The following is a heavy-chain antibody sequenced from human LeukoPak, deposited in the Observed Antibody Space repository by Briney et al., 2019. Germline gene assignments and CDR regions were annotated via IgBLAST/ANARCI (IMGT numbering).Heavy chain of an antibody. CDR1: GGSISSGSYY. Sequence: SQTLSLTCTVSGGSISSGSYYWSWIRQPAGKGLEWIGRIYTSGSTNYNPSLKSRVTISVDTSKNQFSLKLSSVTAADTAVYYCARGRWVPDYWGQGTLVTVSS. V-gene: IGHV4-61*02. J-gene: IGHJ4*02. CDR3: ARGRWVPDY. D-gene: IGHD4/OR15-4a*01. CDR2: IYTSGST.